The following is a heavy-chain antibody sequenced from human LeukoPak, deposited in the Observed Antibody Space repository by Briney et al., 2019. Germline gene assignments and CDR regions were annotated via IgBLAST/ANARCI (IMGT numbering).Heavy chain of an antibody. D-gene: IGHD3-22*01. CDR3: AKDSSSGYYLLTYFDY. J-gene: IGHJ4*02. Sequence: PGRSLRLSCAASGFTFDHYAMHWVRQAPGKGLEWVSGISWNSGSIGYADSVKGRFTISRDNAKNSLYLQMNSLRAEDTALYYCAKDSSSGYYLLTYFDYWGQGTLVTVSS. CDR2: ISWNSGSI. V-gene: IGHV3-9*01. CDR1: GFTFDHYA.